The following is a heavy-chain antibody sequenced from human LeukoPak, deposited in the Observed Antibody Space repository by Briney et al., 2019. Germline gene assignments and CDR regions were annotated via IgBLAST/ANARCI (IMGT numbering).Heavy chain of an antibody. CDR2: INSDGSST. CDR3: ARETQGGGDAFDI. J-gene: IGHJ3*02. D-gene: IGHD1-26*01. V-gene: IGHV3-74*01. Sequence: PGGSLRLSCAASGFTFSSYWMHWVRQAPGKGLVWVSHINSDGSSTSYADSVKGRFTISRDNGKNTLYLQMNSLRAEDTAVYYCARETQGGGDAFDIWGQGTMVTVSS. CDR1: GFTFSSYW.